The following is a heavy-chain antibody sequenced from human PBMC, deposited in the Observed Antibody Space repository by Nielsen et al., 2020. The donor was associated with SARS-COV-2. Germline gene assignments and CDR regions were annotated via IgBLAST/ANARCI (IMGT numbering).Heavy chain of an antibody. CDR2: INPSGGST. Sequence: ASVKVSCKASGYTFTSYYMHWVRQAPGQGLEWMGIINPSGGSTSYAQKFQGRVTMTRDTSTSTVYMELSGLRSEDTAVYYCARGVDTAMAATGYYDSSGYLYHLGYWGQGTLVTVSS. V-gene: IGHV1-46*01. CDR3: ARGVDTAMAATGYYDSSGYLYHLGY. D-gene: IGHD3-22*01. CDR1: GYTFTSYY. J-gene: IGHJ4*02.